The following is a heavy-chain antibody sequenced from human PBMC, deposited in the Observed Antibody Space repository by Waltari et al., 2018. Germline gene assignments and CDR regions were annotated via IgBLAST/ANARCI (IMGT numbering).Heavy chain of an antibody. J-gene: IGHJ6*03. D-gene: IGHD6-13*01. Sequence: QVQLVQSGAEVKKPGASVKVSCKASGYTFTSYDINWVRQATGQGLEWMGWMNPSSGHTGYAQKFQGRVPMTRKTSISPAYMELSSLRSEDTAVYYRAGSSSWYASFRHYYYYMAVWGKGPTVTVSS. CDR3: AGSSSWYASFRHYYYYMAV. CDR1: GYTFTSYD. V-gene: IGHV1-8*01. CDR2: MNPSSGHT.